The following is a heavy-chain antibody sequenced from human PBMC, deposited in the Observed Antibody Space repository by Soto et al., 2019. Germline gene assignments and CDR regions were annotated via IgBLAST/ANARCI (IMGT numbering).Heavy chain of an antibody. CDR2: ISAYNGNT. CDR3: ARLTGYYGSGSPRYWFDP. Sequence: ASVKVSCKASGYTFTSYGISWVRQAPGQGLEWMGWISAYNGNTNYAQKLQGRVTVTTDTSTSTAYMELRSLRSDDTAVYYCARLTGYYGSGSPRYWFDPWGQGTLVTVSS. CDR1: GYTFTSYG. J-gene: IGHJ5*02. V-gene: IGHV1-18*01. D-gene: IGHD3-10*01.